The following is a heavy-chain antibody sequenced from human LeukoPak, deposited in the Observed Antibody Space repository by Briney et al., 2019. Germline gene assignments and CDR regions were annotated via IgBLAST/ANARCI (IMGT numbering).Heavy chain of an antibody. V-gene: IGHV3-21*01. CDR2: ISSSSSYI. Sequence: GGSLRLSCAASGFTFSSYSMNWVRPAPGKGLEWVSSISSSSSYIYHADSVKGRFTISRDNAKNSLYLQMNSRRAEDTAVYYCARDRTVDIVIDYWGQGTLVTVST. J-gene: IGHJ4*02. D-gene: IGHD2-2*03. CDR1: GFTFSSYS. CDR3: ARDRTVDIVIDY.